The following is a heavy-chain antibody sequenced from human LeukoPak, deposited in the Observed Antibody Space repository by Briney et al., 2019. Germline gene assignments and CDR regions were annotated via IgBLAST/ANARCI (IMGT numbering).Heavy chain of an antibody. J-gene: IGHJ6*02. Sequence: PGRSLRLSCAASGFTFSTYAMHWVRQAPGKGLEWVAVTSYDGSNKYYAGSVKGRFTISRDNSKNTLYLQMNSLRAEDTAVYYCAKGRNVLRYPYGMDVWGQGTTVTVSS. V-gene: IGHV3-30-3*01. D-gene: IGHD3-9*01. CDR2: TSYDGSNK. CDR3: AKGRNVLRYPYGMDV. CDR1: GFTFSTYA.